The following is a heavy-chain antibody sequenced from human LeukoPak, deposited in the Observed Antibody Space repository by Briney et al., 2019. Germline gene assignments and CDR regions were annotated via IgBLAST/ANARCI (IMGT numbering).Heavy chain of an antibody. Sequence: PGGSLRLSCAASGFTFSNFAMSWVRQGPGKGLEWVSSISASGGTTYYADSVKGRFTISRDNSKNTFNLQMNSLRAEDTALYYCAKDFHGDFPYFFVYWGQGTLVTVSS. CDR1: GFTFSNFA. CDR2: ISASGGTT. V-gene: IGHV3-23*01. J-gene: IGHJ4*02. CDR3: AKDFHGDFPYFFVY.